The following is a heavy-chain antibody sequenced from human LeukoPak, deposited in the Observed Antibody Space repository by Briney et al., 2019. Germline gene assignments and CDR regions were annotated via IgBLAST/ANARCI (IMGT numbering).Heavy chain of an antibody. Sequence: SETLYLTCSVSGGAISSTIYYWGWIRQPPGKGLEWIGSIYYSGSTYYNPSLKSRVTISVDTSKNQFSLKLSSVTAADTAVYYCARLAYKRTIAVAAADYWGQGTLVTVSS. CDR2: IYYSGST. D-gene: IGHD6-19*01. V-gene: IGHV4-39*01. CDR1: GGAISSTIYY. CDR3: ARLAYKRTIAVAAADY. J-gene: IGHJ4*02.